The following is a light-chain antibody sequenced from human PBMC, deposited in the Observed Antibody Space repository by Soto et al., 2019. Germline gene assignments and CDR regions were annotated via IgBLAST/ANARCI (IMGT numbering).Light chain of an antibody. V-gene: IGKV1-39*01. CDR1: QGISTY. CDR2: TAS. Sequence: DIHLTQSPSFLSASVGDRVTITCRASQGISTYLAWYQQKPGKAPNLLIYTASTLQTGVPSRFSGSGSGTEFSLTISSLQPEDFATYYCQQSYSTPETFGQGTKVDIK. CDR3: QQSYSTPET. J-gene: IGKJ1*01.